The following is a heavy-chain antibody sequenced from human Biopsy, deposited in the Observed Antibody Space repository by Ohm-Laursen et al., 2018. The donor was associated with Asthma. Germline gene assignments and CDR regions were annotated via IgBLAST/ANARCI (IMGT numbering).Heavy chain of an antibody. D-gene: IGHD6-13*01. J-gene: IGHJ6*02. Sequence: SLRLSCAATGFTFSSFGMHWVRQAPGKGLEWVAVISFDGIHKYYADSVKGRYTVSRDNSQNTLNLEMTSLKAEDTALYYCARVAVGSSWVYFYYGMDVWGQGTTVTVSS. V-gene: IGHV3-30*03. CDR1: GFTFSSFG. CDR2: ISFDGIHK. CDR3: ARVAVGSSWVYFYYGMDV.